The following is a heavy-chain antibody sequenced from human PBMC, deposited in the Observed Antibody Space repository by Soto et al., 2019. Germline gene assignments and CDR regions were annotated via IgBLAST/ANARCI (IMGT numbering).Heavy chain of an antibody. Sequence: QVQLQESGPGLVKPSQTLSLTCTVSGGSISSGGYYWSWIRQHPGKGLEWSGYIYYSGSTYYNPSLKSRVTISVDTSKNQFSLKLSSVTAADTAVYYCARDLRGGYYYGMDVWGQGTTVTVSS. J-gene: IGHJ6*02. CDR3: ARDLRGGYYYGMDV. CDR1: GGSISSGGYY. CDR2: IYYSGST. V-gene: IGHV4-31*03. D-gene: IGHD2-15*01.